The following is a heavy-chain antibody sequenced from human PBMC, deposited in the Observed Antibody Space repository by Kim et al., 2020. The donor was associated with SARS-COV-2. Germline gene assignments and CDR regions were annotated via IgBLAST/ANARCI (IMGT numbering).Heavy chain of an antibody. V-gene: IGHV3-53*01. CDR3: ARDERPYKRRYCSSTSCYTDYYYYGMDV. CDR2: IYSGGST. J-gene: IGHJ6*02. CDR1: GFTVSSNY. Sequence: GGSLRLSCAASGFTVSSNYMSWVRQAPGKGLEWVSVIYSGGSTYYADSVKGRFTISRDNSKNTLYLQMNSLRAEDTAVYYCARDERPYKRRYCSSTSCYTDYYYYGMDVWGQGTTVTVSS. D-gene: IGHD2-2*02.